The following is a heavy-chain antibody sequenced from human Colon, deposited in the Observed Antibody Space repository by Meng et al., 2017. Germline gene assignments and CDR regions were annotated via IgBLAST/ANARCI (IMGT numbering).Heavy chain of an antibody. J-gene: IGHJ5*02. D-gene: IGHD3-16*01. CDR2: VSVYTT. CDR3: ARTPFGGAVGTIGNWFDP. CDR1: GYTFSSSG. V-gene: IGHV1-18*01. Sequence: QAQLVQSGAEVKKPGASVKVSCKASGYTFSSSGISWVRQAPGQGLEWMGWVSVYTTNYARKFQDRVAMTTDTSTSTAYMELRSLRSDDTAVYYCARTPFGGAVGTIGNWFDPWGQGTLVTVSS.